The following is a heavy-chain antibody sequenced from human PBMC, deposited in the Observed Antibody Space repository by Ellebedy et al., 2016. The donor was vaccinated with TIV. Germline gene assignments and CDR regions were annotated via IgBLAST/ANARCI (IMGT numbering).Heavy chain of an antibody. CDR3: ARDSSSYNWFDP. V-gene: IGHV1-2*02. CDR2: INPNRGAT. J-gene: IGHJ5*02. D-gene: IGHD2-2*01. CDR1: VYTFTGYY. Sequence: AASVKVSCKASVYTFTGYYMHWARQAPGQGLEWMGWINPNRGATNYVQKFQGRVTMTRDTSITTAYMELRRLTSDDTAVYYCARDSSSYNWFDPWGQGTLVTVSS.